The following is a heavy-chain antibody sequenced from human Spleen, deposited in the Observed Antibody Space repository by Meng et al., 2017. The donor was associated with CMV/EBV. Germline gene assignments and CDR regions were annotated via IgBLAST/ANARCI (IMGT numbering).Heavy chain of an antibody. J-gene: IGHJ5*02. CDR1: GFIFDDYA. D-gene: IGHD3-3*01. V-gene: IGHV3-30*04. CDR3: ARSVLEWTNWFDP. Sequence: GESLKISCAASGFIFDDYAMHWVRQAPGKGLEWVAVISYDGSNKYYADSVKGRFTISRDNSKNSLYLQMNSLRAEDTALYYCARSVLEWTNWFDPWGQGTLVTVSS. CDR2: ISYDGSNK.